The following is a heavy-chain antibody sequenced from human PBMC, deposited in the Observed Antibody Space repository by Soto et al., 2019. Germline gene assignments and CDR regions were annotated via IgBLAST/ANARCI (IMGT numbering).Heavy chain of an antibody. Sequence: PGESLKISCAASGCTFSSYSMNWVRQAPGKGLEWVSSISSRSSYMYYADSVKGRFTISRDNAKNSLYLQMNSLRAEDTAVYYCARVTLGYCISTSCFYDYWGQGTLVTVSS. J-gene: IGHJ4*02. V-gene: IGHV3-21*01. CDR3: ARVTLGYCISTSCFYDY. CDR2: ISSRSSYM. D-gene: IGHD2-2*01. CDR1: GCTFSSYS.